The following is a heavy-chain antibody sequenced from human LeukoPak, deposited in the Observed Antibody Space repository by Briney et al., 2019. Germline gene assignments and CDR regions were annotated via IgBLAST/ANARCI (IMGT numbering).Heavy chain of an antibody. D-gene: IGHD6-19*01. CDR3: ARSLIGVGGPYYLDY. Sequence: ASVKVSCKASGYTFTGYYMPWVRQAPGQGLEWMGWISGHNGKTKYAQKLQDRVSMTTDTATSAVYVEVRSLRSDDTAVYYCARSLIGVGGPYYLDYWGQGTLVTVSS. J-gene: IGHJ4*02. V-gene: IGHV1-18*04. CDR2: ISGHNGKT. CDR1: GYTFTGYY.